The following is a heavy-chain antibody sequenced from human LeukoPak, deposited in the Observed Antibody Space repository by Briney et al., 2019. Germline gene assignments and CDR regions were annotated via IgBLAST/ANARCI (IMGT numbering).Heavy chain of an antibody. CDR2: MNPNNGDT. CDR3: ARGLGSYDSSGLTWPMISF. Sequence: ASVKVSCKASGYTFTNYEINRVRQATGHGLEWMGWMNPNNGDTAYAQEFQGRITMTRSTSITTAYMELSGLRSDDTAVYYCARGLGSYDSSGLTWPMISFWGQGTQVTVSS. CDR1: GYTFTNYE. D-gene: IGHD3-22*01. J-gene: IGHJ4*02. V-gene: IGHV1-8*01.